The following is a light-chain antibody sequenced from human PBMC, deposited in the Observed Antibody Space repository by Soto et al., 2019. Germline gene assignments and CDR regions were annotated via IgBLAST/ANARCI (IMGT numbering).Light chain of an antibody. Sequence: QSALIQPASVSGSPGQSITISCTGTSSDVGGSNYVSWYQHHPHRAPKLLIYEVSYRPSGVSNRFSGSKSGNMASLTISGLQAEDEADYYCCSFASSSTYVFGTGTKVTVL. V-gene: IGLV2-14*01. CDR3: CSFASSSTYV. J-gene: IGLJ1*01. CDR1: SSDVGGSNY. CDR2: EVS.